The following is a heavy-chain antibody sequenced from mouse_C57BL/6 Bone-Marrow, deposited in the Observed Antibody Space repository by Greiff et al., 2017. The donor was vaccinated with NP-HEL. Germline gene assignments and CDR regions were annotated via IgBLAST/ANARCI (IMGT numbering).Heavy chain of an antibody. D-gene: IGHD1-1*01. V-gene: IGHV1-82*01. CDR3: ARETTVVATGGDY. Sequence: QVQLKESGPELVKPGASVKISCKASGYAFSSSWMNWVKQRPGKGLEWIGRIYPGDGDTNYNGKFKGKATLTADKSSSTAYMQLSSLTSEDSAVYFCARETTVVATGGDYWGQGTTLTVSS. CDR1: GYAFSSSW. J-gene: IGHJ2*01. CDR2: IYPGDGDT.